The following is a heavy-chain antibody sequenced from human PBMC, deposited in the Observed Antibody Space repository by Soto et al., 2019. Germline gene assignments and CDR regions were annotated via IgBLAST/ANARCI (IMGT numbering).Heavy chain of an antibody. CDR1: GGSISSGGYY. V-gene: IGHV4-31*03. CDR2: IYYSGRT. Sequence: QVQLQESGPGLVKPSQTLSLTCTVSGGSISSGGYYWSWIRQHPGKGLEWIGTIYYSGRTYYNPSPMSRVTISVDASKNQSSVKVRSVTGADTAVYYWARVCSDSSSFFVPWGQGTLVTVAS. J-gene: IGHJ5*02. D-gene: IGHD6-13*01. CDR3: ARVCSDSSSFFVP.